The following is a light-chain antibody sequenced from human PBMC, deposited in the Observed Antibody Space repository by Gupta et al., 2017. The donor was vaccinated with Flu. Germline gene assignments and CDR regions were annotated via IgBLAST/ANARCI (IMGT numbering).Light chain of an antibody. J-gene: IGKJ1*01. V-gene: IGKV3-20*01. CDR2: SAS. CDR1: ETINTY. CDR3: QQYGSSPAT. Sequence: EIVLTQSPGTLSLSPGDRASLSCRATETINTYVAWYQQRPGRAPRLLIHSASSRDTGVPDRFSGSGSGTDFTLSISSLEPEDFPVYFCQQYGSSPATFGQGTQVELK.